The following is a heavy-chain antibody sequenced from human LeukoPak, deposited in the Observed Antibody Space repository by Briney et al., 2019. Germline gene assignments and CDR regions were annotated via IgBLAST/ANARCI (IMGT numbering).Heavy chain of an antibody. J-gene: IGHJ5*02. CDR1: GYTFTGYY. D-gene: IGHD2-2*02. V-gene: IGHV1-2*06. Sequence: ASVKVSCKASGYTFTGYYMHWVRQAPGQGLEWMGRINPNSGGTNYAQKFQGRVTMTRGTSISTAYMEPSRLRSDDTAVYYCARGCSSTSCYIIRGFDPWGQGTLVTVSS. CDR2: INPNSGGT. CDR3: ARGCSSTSCYIIRGFDP.